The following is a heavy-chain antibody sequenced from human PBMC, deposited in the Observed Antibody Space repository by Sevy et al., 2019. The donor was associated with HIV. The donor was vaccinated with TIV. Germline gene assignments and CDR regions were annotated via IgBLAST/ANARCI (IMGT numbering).Heavy chain of an antibody. CDR2: ISGGDDST. CDR3: AKFGDYYDSGGYYWYFDF. J-gene: IGHJ2*01. D-gene: IGHD3-22*01. CDR1: GFIFSDYA. V-gene: IGHV3-23*01. Sequence: GGSLRLSCAASGFIFSDYAMSWVRQAPGKGLEWVSSISGGDDSTYYADSVKGRFTVSRENSKNTLYLQMNTLRAEDTALYYCAKFGDYYDSGGYYWYFDFWGRGTLVTVSS.